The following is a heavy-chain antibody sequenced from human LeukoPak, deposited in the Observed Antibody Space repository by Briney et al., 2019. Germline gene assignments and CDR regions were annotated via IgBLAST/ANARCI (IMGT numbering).Heavy chain of an antibody. CDR3: AKRGFVIRVILVGFHKEAYYFDS. J-gene: IGHJ4*02. V-gene: IGHV3-23*01. CDR2: ISDSGGRT. D-gene: IGHD3-22*01. CDR1: GITLSNYG. Sequence: GGSLTLSCAVSGITLSNYGMSWVRQAPGKGVEWVAGISDSGGRTNYAHSVKGRFTISRDNPKNTPYLQMNSLRAEDTAVYFCAKRGFVIRVILVGFHKEAYYFDSWGQGALVTVSS.